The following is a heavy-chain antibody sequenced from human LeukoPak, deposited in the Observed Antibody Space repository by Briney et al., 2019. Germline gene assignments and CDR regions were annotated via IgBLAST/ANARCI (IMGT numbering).Heavy chain of an antibody. CDR1: GGSISSDC. Sequence: SETLSLTCTVSGGSISSDCWSWIRQPPGKGLEWIGYIYYSGSTNYNPSLKSRVTISVDTSKNQFSLNLSSVTAADTAVYYCARHGGYYGSGNYAYIDFWGQGSLVTVSS. V-gene: IGHV4-59*08. J-gene: IGHJ4*02. CDR2: IYYSGST. CDR3: ARHGGYYGSGNYAYIDF. D-gene: IGHD3-10*01.